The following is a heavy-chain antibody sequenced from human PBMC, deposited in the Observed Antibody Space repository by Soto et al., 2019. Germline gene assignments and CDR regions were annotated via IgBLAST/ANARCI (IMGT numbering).Heavy chain of an antibody. D-gene: IGHD3-3*01. CDR1: GGTFSSYA. CDR3: AIPSYYDFWSGYPNNSGFNCFDP. CDR2: IIPIFGTA. Sequence: SVKVSCKASGGTFSSYAISWVRQAPGQGLEWMGGIIPIFGTANYAQKFQGRVTITADESTSTAYMELSSLRSEDTAVYYCAIPSYYDFWSGYPNNSGFNCFDPWGQGTLVTVSS. J-gene: IGHJ5*02. V-gene: IGHV1-69*13.